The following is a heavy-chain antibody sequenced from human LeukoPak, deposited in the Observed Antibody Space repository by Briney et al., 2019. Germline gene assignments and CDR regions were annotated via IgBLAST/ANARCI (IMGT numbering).Heavy chain of an antibody. CDR1: GFTFSSYA. J-gene: IGHJ5*02. CDR3: ANQVDYTTPS. D-gene: IGHD4-11*01. CDR2: ISGSGGST. Sequence: GGSLRLSCAASGFTFSSYAMSWVRQAPGKGLEWVSAISGSGGSTYYADSVKGRFTISRDNSKNPLYLQINTLRAEDTAVYYCANQVDYTTPSLGQGTLVTVSS. V-gene: IGHV3-23*01.